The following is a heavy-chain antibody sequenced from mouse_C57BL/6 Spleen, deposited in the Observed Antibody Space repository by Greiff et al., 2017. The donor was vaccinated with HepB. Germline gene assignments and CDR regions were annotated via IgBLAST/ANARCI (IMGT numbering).Heavy chain of an antibody. V-gene: IGHV1-69*01. CDR3: ARSRGTEGYFDV. Sequence: QVQLQQPGAELVMPGASVKLSCKASGYTFTSYWMHWVKQRPGQGLEWIGEIDPSDSYTNYNQKFKGKSTLTVDKSSSTAYMQLSSLTSEDSAVYYCARSRGTEGYFDVWGTGTTVTVSS. J-gene: IGHJ1*03. CDR2: IDPSDSYT. CDR1: GYTFTSYW. D-gene: IGHD3-3*01.